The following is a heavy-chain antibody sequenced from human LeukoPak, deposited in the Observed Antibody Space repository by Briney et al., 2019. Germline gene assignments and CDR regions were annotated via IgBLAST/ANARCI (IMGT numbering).Heavy chain of an antibody. CDR1: GYTFTGYY. V-gene: IGHV1-2*04. Sequence: ASVKVSCKASGYTFTGYYMHWVRQAPGQGLEWMGWINPNSGGTNYAQKFQGWVTMTRDTSISTAYMELSRLRSDDTAVYYCARTVTFSQWYFDLWGRGTLVVVSS. CDR3: ARTVTFSQWYFDL. CDR2: INPNSGGT. D-gene: IGHD4-17*01. J-gene: IGHJ2*01.